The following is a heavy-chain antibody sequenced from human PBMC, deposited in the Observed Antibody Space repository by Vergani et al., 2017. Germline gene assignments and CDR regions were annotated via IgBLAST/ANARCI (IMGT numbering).Heavy chain of an antibody. Sequence: ELRCLGRGGGLSNRGGSVRLSGEASGLRLGTMPLNWFGQAPGKGLEWVSALTGGGGSTYYADSFKGRFIISRDNSRDTLYLQMNSLRPEDTATYYCVKDAGSYENFFDSWGQGTLVTVSS. CDR2: LTGGGGST. CDR1: GLRLGTMP. CDR3: VKDAGSYENFFDS. V-gene: IGHV3-23*01. J-gene: IGHJ4*02. D-gene: IGHD1-26*01.